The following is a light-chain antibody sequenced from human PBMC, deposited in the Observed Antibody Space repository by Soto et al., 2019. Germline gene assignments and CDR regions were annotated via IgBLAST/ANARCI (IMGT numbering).Light chain of an antibody. J-gene: IGLJ2*01. CDR3: SSYTNPNPHVV. Sequence: QSALTQPASVSASPGQSITISCTGSSSDVGGYNFVSWYQHHPGQAPKLMIYDVITRPSGVSNRFSGSKSGNTASLTISGLQAEDEADYYCSSYTNPNPHVVFGGGTKLTVL. CDR1: SSDVGGYNF. CDR2: DVI. V-gene: IGLV2-14*03.